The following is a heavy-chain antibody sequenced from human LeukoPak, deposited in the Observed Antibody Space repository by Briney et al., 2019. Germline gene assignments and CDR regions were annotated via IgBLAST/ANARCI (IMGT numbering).Heavy chain of an antibody. CDR2: IYSGGST. CDR1: GFTFSSYW. D-gene: IGHD3-22*01. V-gene: IGHV3-53*01. J-gene: IGHJ4*02. Sequence: GGSLRLSCVASGFTFSSYWMHWVRQAPGKGLEWVSVIYSGGSTYYADSVKGRFTISRGNSKNTLYLQMNSLRAEDTAVYYCARVWYYDSSGYPTPFSQYYFDYWGQGTLVTVSS. CDR3: ARVWYYDSSGYPTPFSQYYFDY.